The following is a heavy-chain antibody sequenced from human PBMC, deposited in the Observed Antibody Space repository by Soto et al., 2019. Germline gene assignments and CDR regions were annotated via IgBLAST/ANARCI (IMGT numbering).Heavy chain of an antibody. CDR2: IIPIFGTA. CDR3: ASKGIYGSGSYNYYGMDV. D-gene: IGHD3-10*01. Sequence: SVKVSCKASGGTFSSYAISWVRQAPGQGLEWMGGIIPIFGTANYAQKFQDRVTITADESTSTAYMELSSLRSEDTAVYYCASKGIYGSGSYNYYGMDVWGQGTTVTVSS. J-gene: IGHJ6*02. CDR1: GGTFSSYA. V-gene: IGHV1-69*13.